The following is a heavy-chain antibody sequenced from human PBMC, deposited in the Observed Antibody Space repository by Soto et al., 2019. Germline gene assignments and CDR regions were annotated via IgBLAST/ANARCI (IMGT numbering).Heavy chain of an antibody. Sequence: QLQLQESGSGLVRPSQTLSLTCAVSGCSISSGGYSWHWIRQPPWKGLEWIGYIYNSGSTLYNPSLKSRVTISVDKSKIQFSLKLTSVTAADTAVYYCARDQLEGNWFNPWGQGTLVTVSS. CDR2: IYNSGST. CDR3: ARDQLEGNWFNP. V-gene: IGHV4-30-2*01. J-gene: IGHJ5*02. CDR1: GCSISSGGYS. D-gene: IGHD1-1*01.